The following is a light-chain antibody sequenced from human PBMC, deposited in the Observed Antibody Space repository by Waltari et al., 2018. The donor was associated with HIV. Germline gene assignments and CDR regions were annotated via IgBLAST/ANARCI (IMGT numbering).Light chain of an antibody. V-gene: IGLV1-47*01. CDR2: RNN. CDR3: ETWDHSLSAVV. Sequence: QSVLTQPPSASGTPGQRVTISCSGSSSNIGSNYVSWYQQLPGTAPKLLIYRNNQRPSGVPDRFSGSKSGTSASLAISGLRSEDEADYYCETWDHSLSAVVFGGGTKLTVL. CDR1: SSNIGSNY. J-gene: IGLJ2*01.